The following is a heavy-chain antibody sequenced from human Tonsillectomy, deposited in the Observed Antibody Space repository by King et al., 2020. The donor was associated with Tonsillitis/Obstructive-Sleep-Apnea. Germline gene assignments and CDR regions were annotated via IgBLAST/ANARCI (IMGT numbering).Heavy chain of an antibody. V-gene: IGHV3-73*01. CDR1: GFTFSDST. Sequence: AQLVESGGGLVQPGGSLKLSCAASGFTFSDSTMHWVRQASGKGLEWVGRIRSKANSYATVYAASVKGRFTISRDDSKNTAYLQMNSLKTEDTAVYHCTTGYGDYWGQGTLVTVSS. D-gene: IGHD5-12*01. J-gene: IGHJ4*02. CDR3: TTGYGDY. CDR2: IRSKANSYAT.